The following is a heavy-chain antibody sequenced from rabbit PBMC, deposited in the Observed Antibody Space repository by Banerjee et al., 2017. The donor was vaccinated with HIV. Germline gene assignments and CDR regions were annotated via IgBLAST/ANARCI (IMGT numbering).Heavy chain of an antibody. CDR2: IYAGNSGST. D-gene: IGHD6-1*01. CDR3: ARDVDGVGDGYATFNL. CDR1: GFSFSSSYY. V-gene: IGHV1S45*01. Sequence: QEQLEESGGDLVKPEGSLTLTCTASGFSFSSSYYMCWVRQAPGKGLEWIGCIYAGNSGSTYYASWAKGRFTISKTSSTTVTLQMTSLTAADTATYFCARDVDGVGDGYATFNLWGQGTLVTVS. J-gene: IGHJ4*01.